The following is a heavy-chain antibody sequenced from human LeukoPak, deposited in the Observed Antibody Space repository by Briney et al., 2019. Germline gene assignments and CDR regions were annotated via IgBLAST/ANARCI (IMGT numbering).Heavy chain of an antibody. D-gene: IGHD3-9*01. CDR3: SKATGPNSFRYIEY. V-gene: IGHV3-23*01. Sequence: GGSLRPSCGASGFAFSNYAMNWVRQVPGKGLEWLSGISRRGDTTYYTDSVKGRFTISRDNSNNTLYLQMNTLRADDTAVYYCSKATGPNSFRYIEYWGQGTLVTVSS. J-gene: IGHJ4*02. CDR1: GFAFSNYA. CDR2: ISRRGDTT.